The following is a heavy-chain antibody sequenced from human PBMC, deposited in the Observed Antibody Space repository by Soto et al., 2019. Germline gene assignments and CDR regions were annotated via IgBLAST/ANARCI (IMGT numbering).Heavy chain of an antibody. J-gene: IGHJ4*02. V-gene: IGHV3-30*18. CDR2: ISYDGSDK. D-gene: IGHD1-26*01. CDR3: AKDNSGSYYWLDY. CDR1: GFTFNTYA. Sequence: QVQLVESGGGVVQPGRSLRLSCAASGFTFNTYAMLWVRQAPGKGLEWVAAISYDGSDKYYADSVKGGFTISRDNSRNTLYLQMNSLRAEDTAVYYCAKDNSGSYYWLDYWGQGALVTGSS.